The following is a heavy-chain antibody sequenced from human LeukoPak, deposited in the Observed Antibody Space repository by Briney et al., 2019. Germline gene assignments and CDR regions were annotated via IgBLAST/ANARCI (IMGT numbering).Heavy chain of an antibody. J-gene: IGHJ4*02. CDR1: GGSINSDYW. V-gene: IGHV4/OR15-8*01. Sequence: SETLSLTCVVSGGSINSDYWWSWIRQPPGKGLEWIGEIYQSGSANYNLSLESRVTISRDRSRNQFSLMLRSVTVADTAVYYCARHYHFWSPYNYWGQGILVTVSS. CDR3: ARHYHFWSPYNY. CDR2: IYQSGSA. D-gene: IGHD3-3*01.